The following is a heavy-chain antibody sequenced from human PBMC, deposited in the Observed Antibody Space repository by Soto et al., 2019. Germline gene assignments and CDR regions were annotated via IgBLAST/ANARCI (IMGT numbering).Heavy chain of an antibody. V-gene: IGHV3-21*01. CDR2: ISSSSSYK. CDR1: GFIFSGHA. J-gene: IGHJ4*02. CDR3: ARVVPGRGGATFDY. D-gene: IGHD1-26*01. Sequence: EVQLVESGGGLVKPGGSLRLSCAASGFIFSGHAMNWVRQAPGKGLEWVSCISSSSSYKYYADSVKGRFTVSRDNAKTSQYLQMTSLRAEDSAVYYCARVVPGRGGATFDYWGQGTLVTVSS.